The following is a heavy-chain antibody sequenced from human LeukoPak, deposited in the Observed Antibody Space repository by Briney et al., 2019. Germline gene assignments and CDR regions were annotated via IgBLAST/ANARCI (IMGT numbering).Heavy chain of an antibody. CDR2: INYSGST. CDR1: GGSISSSNYY. Sequence: SETLSLTCTVSGGSISSSNYYWGWIRQPPGKGLVWIGSINYSGSTSYNPSLKSRVTISVDTSKNQFSLEMNSVPAADTAVYYCASVLAPPALNTFDSWGQGTLVTVSS. D-gene: IGHD1-14*01. CDR3: ASVLAPPALNTFDS. J-gene: IGHJ5*01. V-gene: IGHV4-39*07.